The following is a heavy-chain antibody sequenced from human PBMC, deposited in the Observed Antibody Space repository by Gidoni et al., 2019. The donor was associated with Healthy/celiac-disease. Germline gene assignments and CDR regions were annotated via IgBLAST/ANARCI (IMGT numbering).Heavy chain of an antibody. V-gene: IGHV1-46*03. CDR3: ARTSIAAGNFDY. J-gene: IGHJ4*02. Sequence: VPLVQSGSEVKKPVASVTVSCKASGYTFTSYYMHWVRQAPGQGLEWMGIIKPSGGSTSYAQKFQGRVTMTRDTSTSTVYMELSSLRSEDTAVYYCARTSIAAGNFDYWGQGTLVTVSS. CDR2: IKPSGGST. D-gene: IGHD6-13*01. CDR1: GYTFTSYY.